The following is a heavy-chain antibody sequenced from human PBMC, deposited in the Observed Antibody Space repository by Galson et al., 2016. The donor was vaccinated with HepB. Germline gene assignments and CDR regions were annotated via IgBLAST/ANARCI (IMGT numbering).Heavy chain of an antibody. J-gene: IGHJ5*02. CDR2: LDPSDSYT. CDR3: ATTISGGFDP. CDR1: GYIFTSYW. Sequence: QSGAEVKKPGESLRISCEGSGYIFTSYWISWVRQMPGKGLEWMGRLDPSDSYTSYSPSFRGRVTISADKSIATAYLQWSSLKTSDTAIYFCATTISGGFDPWGQGTLVTVSS. V-gene: IGHV5-10-1*01. D-gene: IGHD6-19*01.